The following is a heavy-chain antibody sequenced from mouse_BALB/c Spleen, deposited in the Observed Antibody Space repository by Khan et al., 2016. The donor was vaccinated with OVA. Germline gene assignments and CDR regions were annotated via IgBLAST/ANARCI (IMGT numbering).Heavy chain of an antibody. J-gene: IGHJ4*01. Sequence: VRLQESGADLVKPGASVKLSCTASGYTFTSYWMHWVRQRPGQGLEWIGNINPSTGYTEYNQKFKDKATLTADKSSSTAYMQLSSLTSEDSAVXDCARDDGNYGYAMDYWGQGTSVTVSS. CDR1: GYTFTSYW. D-gene: IGHD2-3*01. CDR2: INPSTGYT. CDR3: ARDDGNYGYAMDY. V-gene: IGHV1-7*01.